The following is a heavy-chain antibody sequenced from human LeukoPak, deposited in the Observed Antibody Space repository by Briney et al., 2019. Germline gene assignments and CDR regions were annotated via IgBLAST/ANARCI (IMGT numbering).Heavy chain of an antibody. Sequence: SETLSLTCTVSGGSISSCSYYWGWIRQPPGKGLEGIGSIYYSGSTYYTPSLKSRVTISVDTSKNQFSLKLSSVTAADTAVYYGARHGGEQWLEYFDYWGQGTLVTVSS. J-gene: IGHJ4*02. D-gene: IGHD6-19*01. CDR3: ARHGGEQWLEYFDY. V-gene: IGHV4-39*01. CDR1: GGSISSCSYY. CDR2: IYYSGST.